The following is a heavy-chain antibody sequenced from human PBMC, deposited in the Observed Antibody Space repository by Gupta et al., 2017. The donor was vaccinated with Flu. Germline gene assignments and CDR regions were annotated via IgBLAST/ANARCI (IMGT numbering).Heavy chain of an antibody. CDR1: GGSLSGHF. V-gene: IGHV4-34*01. CDR3: ARKCRGVLVGLDS. J-gene: IGHJ5*01. D-gene: IGHD3-16*02. CDR2: INESGFS. Sequence: QVQLQQWGAGMLKPSETLFLTCGVHGGSLSGHFWNWIRQPPGKGLEWLGEINESGFSNYSPSLKSRINLSVETSKNQVFLNLTSVTAADTAIYYCARKCRGVLVGLDSWGQGALVTVSS.